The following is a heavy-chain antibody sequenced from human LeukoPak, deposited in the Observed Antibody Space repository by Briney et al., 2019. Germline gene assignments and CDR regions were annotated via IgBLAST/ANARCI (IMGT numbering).Heavy chain of an antibody. D-gene: IGHD3-22*01. CDR3: AGVVYYYDSSGYYADAFDI. Sequence: PSETLSLTCTVSGGSISSGDYYWTWIRQPPGKGLEWIGHIHYSGRTYYNPSLKSRVTISVDTSKNQFSLKLSSVTAADTAVYYCAGVVYYYDSSGYYADAFDIWGQGTMVTVSS. CDR2: IHYSGRT. V-gene: IGHV4-30-4*01. J-gene: IGHJ3*02. CDR1: GGSISSGDYY.